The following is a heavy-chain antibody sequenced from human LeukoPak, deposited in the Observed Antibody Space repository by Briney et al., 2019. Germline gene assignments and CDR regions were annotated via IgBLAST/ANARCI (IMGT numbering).Heavy chain of an antibody. CDR3: ASDPPYTSSSAW. D-gene: IGHD2-2*01. V-gene: IGHV1-58*01. CDR2: ILVGSGNT. Sequence: SVKVSCKASGFAFTSTAVQWVRQARGQRLEWIGWILVGSGNTNYAQMFQERVTLTWDVSTSTAYMVLSSLRSEDTAIYYCASDPPYTSSSAWWGQGTLVTVSS. CDR1: GFAFTSTA. J-gene: IGHJ4*02.